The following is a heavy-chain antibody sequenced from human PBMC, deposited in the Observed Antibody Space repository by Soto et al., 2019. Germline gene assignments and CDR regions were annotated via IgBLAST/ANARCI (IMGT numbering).Heavy chain of an antibody. V-gene: IGHV4-34*01. CDR2: INHGGST. D-gene: IGHD1-20*01. CDR1: GGSFSGYY. J-gene: IGHJ4*02. CDR3: ARSNREGITGTTWLYYFDY. Sequence: QVQLQQWGAGLLKPSETLSLTCAVYGGSFSGYYWRWIRQPPGKGLEWIGEINHGGSTNYNPPLKRPVTIARDTSKTRFPLKLSSVTAADTAVYYCARSNREGITGTTWLYYFDYWGQGTLVTVSS.